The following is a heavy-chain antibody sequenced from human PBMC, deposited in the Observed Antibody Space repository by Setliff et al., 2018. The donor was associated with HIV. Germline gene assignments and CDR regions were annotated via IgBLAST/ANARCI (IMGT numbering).Heavy chain of an antibody. V-gene: IGHV2-70*12. CDR1: GFSLSTSGMC. D-gene: IGHD6-19*01. J-gene: IGHJ4*02. CDR3: GHGGWPFDY. Sequence: SGPTLVNPTQTLTLTCSFSGFSLSTSGMCVSWIRQPPGKALEWLARIDWDDDKYYSTSLKTRLTISQDTSKNQVVLTMTNMDPVDTATYYCGHGGWPFDYWGQGTLVTV. CDR2: IDWDDDK.